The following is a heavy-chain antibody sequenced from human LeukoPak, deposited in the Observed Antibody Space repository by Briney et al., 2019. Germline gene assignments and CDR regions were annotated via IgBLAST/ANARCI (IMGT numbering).Heavy chain of an antibody. CDR3: ARDYGGSWKEQDERYFDY. CDR2: INPSGGST. V-gene: IGHV1-46*01. Sequence: ASVTVSFTASGYTFTSYYMHWVRQAPGQGLEWMGIINPSGGSTSYAQKFQGRVTMTRDTSTSTVYMELSSLRSEDTAVYYWARDYGGSWKEQDERYFDYWGQGTLVTVSS. CDR1: GYTFTSYY. D-gene: IGHD1/OR15-1a*01. J-gene: IGHJ4*02.